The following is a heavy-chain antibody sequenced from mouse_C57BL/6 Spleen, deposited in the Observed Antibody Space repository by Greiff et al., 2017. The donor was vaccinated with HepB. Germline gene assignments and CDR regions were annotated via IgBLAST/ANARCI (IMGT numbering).Heavy chain of an antibody. CDR2: ISDGGSYT. V-gene: IGHV5-4*03. CDR1: GFTFSSYA. Sequence: EVMLVESGGGLVKPGGSLKLSCAASGFTFSSYAMSWVRQTPEKRLEWVATISDGGSYTYYPDNVKGRFTISRDNAKNNLYLQMSHLKSEDTAMYYCARVGISFYYFDCWGQGTTLTVSS. D-gene: IGHD1-1*01. CDR3: ARVGISFYYFDC. J-gene: IGHJ2*01.